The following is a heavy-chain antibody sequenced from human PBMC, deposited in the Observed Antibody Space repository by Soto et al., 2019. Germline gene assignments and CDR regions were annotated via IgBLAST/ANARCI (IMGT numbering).Heavy chain of an antibody. V-gene: IGHV3-23*01. J-gene: IGHJ4*02. D-gene: IGHD2-21*01. CDR1: EFRFISYA. CDR2: ITVYFGGT. Sequence: GGSLRLSCAGSEFRFISYAITWVRQAPLKVLYLFSTITVYFGGTYYADSVKGLFTVSRYNSNDTLFLQMNILGSDDTAVYYCXXAXLPSPFNCGSECSSFDYWGRGVMVTVSS. CDR3: XXAXLPSPFNCGSECSSFDY.